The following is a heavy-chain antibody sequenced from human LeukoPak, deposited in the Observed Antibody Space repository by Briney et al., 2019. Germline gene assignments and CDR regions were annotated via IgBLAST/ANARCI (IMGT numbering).Heavy chain of an antibody. CDR1: RFTFSSYS. V-gene: IGHV3-48*01. CDR3: AKDSGGGYYYMDV. CDR2: ISSSSSTI. Sequence: GGSLRLSCAASRFTFSSYSMNWVRQAPGKGLEWVSYISSSSSTISYADSVKGRFTISRDNAKNSLYLQMNSLRAEDTAVYYCAKDSGGGYYYMDVWGKGTTVTVSS. J-gene: IGHJ6*03. D-gene: IGHD4-23*01.